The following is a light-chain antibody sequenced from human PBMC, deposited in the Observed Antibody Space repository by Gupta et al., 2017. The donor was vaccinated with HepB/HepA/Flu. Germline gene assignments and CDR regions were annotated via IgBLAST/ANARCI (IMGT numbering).Light chain of an antibody. CDR3: AAWDTSLNVVV. Sequence: QSVLTQSTSVSGPPGQRVTISCSGSSSNVGRNNVTWYQQLPGTAPKLLIYYNDERPSGVPDRISGSKSGTSASLAISGLQSEDEADYYCAAWDTSLNVVVFGGGTKLTVL. CDR2: YND. J-gene: IGLJ2*01. V-gene: IGLV1-44*01. CDR1: SSNVGRNN.